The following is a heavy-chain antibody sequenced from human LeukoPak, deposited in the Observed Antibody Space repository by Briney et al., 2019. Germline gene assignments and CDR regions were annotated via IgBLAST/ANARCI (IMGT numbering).Heavy chain of an antibody. D-gene: IGHD1-1*01. CDR2: IQYDESQK. V-gene: IGHV3-30*02. Sequence: GGSLRLSCAASGFNFRSSGMHWVRQTPGKGLEWVAFIQYDESQKYYADSVKGRFTISRDDSKNTLYLQMNSLRAEDTAVYYCAKDRWTEVDAFDIWGQGTMVTVSS. J-gene: IGHJ3*02. CDR3: AKDRWTEVDAFDI. CDR1: GFNFRSSG.